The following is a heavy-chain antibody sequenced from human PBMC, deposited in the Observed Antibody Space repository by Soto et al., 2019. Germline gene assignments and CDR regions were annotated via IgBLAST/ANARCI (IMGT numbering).Heavy chain of an antibody. J-gene: IGHJ4*02. CDR2: IYHSGTT. V-gene: IGHV4-38-2*01. CDR1: GYSISSGYF. Sequence: SETLSLTCAVSGYSISSGYFWGWIRQPPGRGLEWIGSIYHSGTTYYNPSLKSRVTISVDTSKNQFSLKLSSVTAADTAVYYCARPTVRTTTGFDYWGQGTLVTVSS. D-gene: IGHD1-26*01. CDR3: ARPTVRTTTGFDY.